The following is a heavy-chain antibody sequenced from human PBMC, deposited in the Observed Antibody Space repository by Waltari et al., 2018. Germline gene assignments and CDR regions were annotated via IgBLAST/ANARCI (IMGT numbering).Heavy chain of an antibody. V-gene: IGHV4-61*02. CDR3: AREAPGIAVAGGIDY. Sequence: QVQLQESGPGLVKPSQTLSLTCTVSGGSISSVSYYWSWIRQPAGKGLEWIGRIYTSGSTNYNPSRKSRVTISVDTSKNQFALKLSSVTAADTAVYYCAREAPGIAVAGGIDYWGQGTLVTVSS. CDR2: IYTSGST. J-gene: IGHJ4*02. D-gene: IGHD6-19*01. CDR1: GGSISSVSYY.